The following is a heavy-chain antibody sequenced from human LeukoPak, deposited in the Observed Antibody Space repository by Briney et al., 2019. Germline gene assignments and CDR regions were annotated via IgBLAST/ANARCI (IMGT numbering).Heavy chain of an antibody. D-gene: IGHD6-13*01. Sequence: ASVKVSCKASGYTFTGYYMHWVRQAPGQGLEWMGWINPNSGGTNYAQKFQGRVTMTRDTSISTAYMELSRLRSDDTAVYYCERNPICSWTEGWFDPWGEGTLVTVSS. J-gene: IGHJ5*02. CDR2: INPNSGGT. CDR3: ERNPICSWTEGWFDP. V-gene: IGHV1-2*02. CDR1: GYTFTGYY.